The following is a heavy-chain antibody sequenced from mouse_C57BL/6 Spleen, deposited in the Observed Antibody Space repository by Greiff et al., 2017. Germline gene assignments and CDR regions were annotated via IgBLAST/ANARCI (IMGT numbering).Heavy chain of an antibody. D-gene: IGHD2-5*01. Sequence: QVQLQQSGPGLVQPSQSLSITCTVSGFSLTSYGVHWVRQSPGKGLGWLGVIWSGGSTDYNAAFISRLSISKDNSKSQVFFKMNSLQADDTAIYYCARNKGDSNFAYWGQGTLVTVSA. J-gene: IGHJ3*01. CDR2: IWSGGST. CDR3: ARNKGDSNFAY. V-gene: IGHV2-2*01. CDR1: GFSLTSYG.